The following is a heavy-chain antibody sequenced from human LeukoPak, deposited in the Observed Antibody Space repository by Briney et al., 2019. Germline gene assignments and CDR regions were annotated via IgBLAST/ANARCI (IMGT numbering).Heavy chain of an antibody. CDR3: ARVNGYCDSSSCSLTFDS. J-gene: IGHJ4*02. V-gene: IGHV5-51*01. CDR2: INPADSDT. D-gene: IGHD2-2*01. CDR1: GYSFISYW. Sequence: GESLKISCKGLGYSFISYWIGWVRQMPGKGLEWMGIINPADSDTRYSPSFQGQVTVSADESVTSAYLQWSSLKASDTAMYYCARVNGYCDSSSCSLTFDSWGQGTLVTVSS.